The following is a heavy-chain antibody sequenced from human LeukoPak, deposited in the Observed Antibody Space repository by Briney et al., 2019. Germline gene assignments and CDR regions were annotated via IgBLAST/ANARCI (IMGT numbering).Heavy chain of an antibody. CDR2: IWYDGSNK. Sequence: GGSLRLSCAASGFTFSSYGMHWVRQAPGEGLEWVAVIWYDGSNKYYADSVKGRFTISRDNSKNTLYLQMNSLRAEDTAVYYCARSPDCSGGSCYPDLTYWGQGTLVTVSS. CDR3: ARSPDCSGGSCYPDLTY. CDR1: GFTFSSYG. V-gene: IGHV3-33*01. D-gene: IGHD2-15*01. J-gene: IGHJ4*02.